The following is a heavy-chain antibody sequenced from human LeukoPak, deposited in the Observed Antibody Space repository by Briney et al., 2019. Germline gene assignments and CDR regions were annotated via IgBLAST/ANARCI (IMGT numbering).Heavy chain of an antibody. J-gene: IGHJ6*03. CDR3: ARVQTDYYYYHMDV. CDR2: IYSDGST. V-gene: IGHV3-53*01. CDR1: GLIVSGNY. Sequence: GSLRLSCAVSGLIVSGNYMSWVRQAPGKGLEWVSIIYSDGSTYYADSVKGRFTISRDNSKNTLYLQMNSLRAEDTAMYYCARVQTDYYYYHMDVWGRGTTVTISS. D-gene: IGHD1-1*01.